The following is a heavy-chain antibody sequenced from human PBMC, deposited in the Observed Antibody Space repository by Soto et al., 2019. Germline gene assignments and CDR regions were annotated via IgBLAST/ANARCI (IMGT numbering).Heavy chain of an antibody. CDR3: ARYFRGSGRYFFDH. CDR2: INQDGSGT. J-gene: IGHJ4*02. CDR1: GFTFSGYY. Sequence: GGSLRLSCAASGFTFSGYYMSWIRQAPGKGLEWVANINQDGSGTYYVDSVKGRFTISRDNAKNSLYLQMNSLRAEDTAVYYCARYFRGSGRYFFDHWGQGTLVTVSS. D-gene: IGHD6-19*01. V-gene: IGHV3-7*03.